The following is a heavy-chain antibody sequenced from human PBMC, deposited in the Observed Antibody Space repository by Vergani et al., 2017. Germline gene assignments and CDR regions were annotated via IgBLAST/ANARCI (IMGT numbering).Heavy chain of an antibody. CDR2: IYHSGST. D-gene: IGHD3-22*01. CDR1: GGSISGTNW. Sequence: QVQLQESGPGLVKPPGTLSLTCAVSGGSISGTNWWSWVRQSPGKGLEWIGEIYHSGSTNYNPSLKSRVTISVDKSKNQFSLKLSSVTAADTAVYYCARVVSSGRNYYYYYYMDVWGKGTTVTVSS. J-gene: IGHJ6*03. V-gene: IGHV4-4*03. CDR3: ARVVSSGRNYYYYYYMDV.